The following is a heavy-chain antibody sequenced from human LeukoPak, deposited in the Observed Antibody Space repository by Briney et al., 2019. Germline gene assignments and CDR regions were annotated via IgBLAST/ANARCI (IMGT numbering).Heavy chain of an antibody. Sequence: SETLSLTCTVSGDSISSRSHYWAWIRESPVKGLEWIGSIFYTGSGYYNPSLESRVTMSLDTSKNQISLKLTSVTAADTAVYYCARKTWFWYFDSWGQGTLVTVSS. V-gene: IGHV4-39*01. D-gene: IGHD3-10*01. CDR2: IFYTGSG. J-gene: IGHJ4*02. CDR3: ARKTWFWYFDS. CDR1: GDSISSRSHY.